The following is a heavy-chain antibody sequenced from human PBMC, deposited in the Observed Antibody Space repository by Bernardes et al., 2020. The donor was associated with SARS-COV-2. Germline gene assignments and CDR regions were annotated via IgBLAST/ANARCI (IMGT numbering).Heavy chain of an antibody. J-gene: IGHJ4*02. CDR3: TRIGEVRGIILPFDY. CDR2: IFSNDEK. Sequence: SGPTLVKPTETLTLTCTVSGFSLSNARMGVSWIRQPPGKALEWLAHIFSNDEKSYSTSLKSRLTISKDTSKSQVVLTMTNMDPVDPATYYWTRIGEVRGIILPFDYGGKETLVTVSS. V-gene: IGHV2-26*01. CDR1: GFSLSNARMG. D-gene: IGHD3-10*01.